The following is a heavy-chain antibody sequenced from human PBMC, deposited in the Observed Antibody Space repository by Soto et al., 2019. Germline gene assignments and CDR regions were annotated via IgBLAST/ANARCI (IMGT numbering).Heavy chain of an antibody. V-gene: IGHV4-59*01. J-gene: IGHJ5*02. Sequence: ASETLSLACTVSGGSISSYYWSWIRQPPGKGLEWIGYIYYCGSTNYNPSLKSRVTISVDTSKNQFSLKLSSVTAADTAVYYCARDLIAAAGKGFWFDPWGQGTLVTVSS. CDR2: IYYCGST. D-gene: IGHD6-13*01. CDR3: ARDLIAAAGKGFWFDP. CDR1: GGSISSYY.